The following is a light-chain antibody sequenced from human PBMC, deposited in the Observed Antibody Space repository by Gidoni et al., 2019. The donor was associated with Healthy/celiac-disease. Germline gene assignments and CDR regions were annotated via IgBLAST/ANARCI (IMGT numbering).Light chain of an antibody. V-gene: IGKV3-20*01. CDR2: GAS. CDR1: QSVSSSY. J-gene: IGKJ1*01. Sequence: EIVLTQSPGTLSLSPGERATLSCRASQSVSSSYLAWYQQNPQAPRLLIYGASSRATGIPDRFSGSGSGTDFTLTISRLEPEDCAVYYCQQYGSSPRTFXQXTKVEIK. CDR3: QQYGSSPRT.